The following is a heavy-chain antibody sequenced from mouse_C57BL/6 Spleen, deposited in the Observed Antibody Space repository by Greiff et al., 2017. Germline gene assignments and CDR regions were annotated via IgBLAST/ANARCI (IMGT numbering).Heavy chain of an antibody. CDR2: IDPEDGGP. CDR3: TTNYVAWFAY. Sequence: EVQLVESGAELVRPGASVKLSCTASGFNIKDYYMHWVKQRPEQGLEWIGRIDPEDGGPEYDPKFQGNASMTADTSSNTAYLQLSSLTSEDTAVYYCTTNYVAWFAYWGQGTLVTVSA. J-gene: IGHJ3*01. V-gene: IGHV14-1*01. D-gene: IGHD1-1*01. CDR1: GFNIKDYY.